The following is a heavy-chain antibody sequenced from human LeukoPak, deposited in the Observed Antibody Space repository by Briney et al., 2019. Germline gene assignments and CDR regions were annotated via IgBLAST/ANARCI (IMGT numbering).Heavy chain of an antibody. J-gene: IGHJ5*02. V-gene: IGHV4-59*01. Sequence: SETLSLTCTVSGGSISSYYWSWIRQPAGKGLEWIGYIYYSGSTNYNPSLKSRVTISVDTSKNQFSLKLSSVTAADTAVYYCARVRKYYYDSSRRIPSARWFDPWGQGTLVTVSS. CDR1: GGSISSYY. CDR2: IYYSGST. D-gene: IGHD3-22*01. CDR3: ARVRKYYYDSSRRIPSARWFDP.